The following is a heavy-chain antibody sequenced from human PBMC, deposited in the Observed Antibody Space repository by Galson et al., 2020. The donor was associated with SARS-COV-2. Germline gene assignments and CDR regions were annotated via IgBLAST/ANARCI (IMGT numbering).Heavy chain of an antibody. J-gene: IGHJ4*02. CDR1: GYSFTSYW. V-gene: IGHV5-10-1*01. CDR2: IDPSDSYT. CDR3: AILVTRDYYGFRD. Sequence: GESLKISCKGSGYSFTSYWIGWVRQMPGKGLEWMGRIDPSDSYTNYSPSFQGHVAFSVDKSISTTYLHWSSLKASDTAMYYCAILVTRDYYGFRDWGQGTLVTVSS. D-gene: IGHD1-26*01.